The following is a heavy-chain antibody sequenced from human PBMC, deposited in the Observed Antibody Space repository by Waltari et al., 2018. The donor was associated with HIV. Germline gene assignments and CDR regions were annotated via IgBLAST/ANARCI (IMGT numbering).Heavy chain of an antibody. Sequence: QVQLRQWGAGLLKPSETLSLTCAVYGGSFSGSYWSWIRQPPGKGLEWIGEINHSGSTNDNPPPKGRVTISVDTSKNQFSLKLTSVTAADTAVFYCARARLVSRGQYCSTTSCLPHYYYYYGMDVWGQGTTVTVSS. D-gene: IGHD2-2*01. J-gene: IGHJ6*02. CDR3: ARARLVSRGQYCSTTSCLPHYYYYYGMDV. V-gene: IGHV4-34*01. CDR2: INHSGST. CDR1: GGSFSGSY.